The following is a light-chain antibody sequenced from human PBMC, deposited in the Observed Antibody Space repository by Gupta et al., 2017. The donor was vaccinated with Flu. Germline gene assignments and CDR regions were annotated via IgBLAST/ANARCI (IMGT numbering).Light chain of an antibody. J-gene: IGLJ2*01. Sequence: SYVLPQPLSVSVAPAQTARIPCGGNNIGSKSVHWYQQKPGQAPVLVVYDDSDRPSGIPERFSGSNSGNTATLTISRVEAGDEADYYCQVWDSSSDHHVVFGGGTKLTVL. V-gene: IGLV3-21*02. CDR3: QVWDSSSDHHVV. CDR2: DDS. CDR1: NIGSKS.